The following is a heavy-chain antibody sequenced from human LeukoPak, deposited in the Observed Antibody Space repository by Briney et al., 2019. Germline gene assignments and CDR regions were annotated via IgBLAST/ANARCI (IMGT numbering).Heavy chain of an antibody. Sequence: GGSLRLSCAASGFTFSSYAMSWVRQAPGKGLEWVSTISGSGGSTYYADSVEGRFTISRDISKNTLYLQMNSLGAEDTAVYYCAKDLGRLHVGMDVWGQGTTVTVSS. CDR2: ISGSGGST. D-gene: IGHD7-27*01. V-gene: IGHV3-23*01. CDR1: GFTFSSYA. CDR3: AKDLGRLHVGMDV. J-gene: IGHJ6*02.